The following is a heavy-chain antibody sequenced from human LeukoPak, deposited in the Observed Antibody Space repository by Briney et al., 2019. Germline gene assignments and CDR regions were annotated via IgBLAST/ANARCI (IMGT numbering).Heavy chain of an antibody. CDR2: ISGFNGDT. CDR1: GYTFSSYG. V-gene: IGHV1-18*01. J-gene: IGHJ4*02. D-gene: IGHD6-19*01. Sequence: ASVKVSCKASGYTFSSYGMSWLRQAPGQGLEWMGWISGFNGDTIYSEKFQGRVTMTTDTSTTTGYMEMRSLRPDDTALYYCARGSIVMAGRTFDSWGQGTLVTVSS. CDR3: ARGSIVMAGRTFDS.